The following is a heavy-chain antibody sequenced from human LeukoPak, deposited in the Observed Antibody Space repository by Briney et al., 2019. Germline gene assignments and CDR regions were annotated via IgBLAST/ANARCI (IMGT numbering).Heavy chain of an antibody. CDR1: GYTFTSYY. CDR2: INPSGGST. Sequence: ASVKVSCKASGYTFTSYYMHWVRQAPGQGLEWMGIINPSGGSTSYAQKFQGRVTMTRDSSTSTVYMELSSLRSEDTAVYYCARDRAVDTAMVYFDYSGQGTLVTVSS. CDR3: ARDRAVDTAMVYFDY. D-gene: IGHD5-18*01. J-gene: IGHJ4*02. V-gene: IGHV1-46*01.